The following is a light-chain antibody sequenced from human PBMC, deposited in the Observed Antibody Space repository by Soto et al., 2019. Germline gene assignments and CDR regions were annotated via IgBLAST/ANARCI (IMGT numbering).Light chain of an antibody. CDR3: QQPSNWLALT. CDR1: QSVSSY. J-gene: IGKJ4*01. Sequence: EIVLTQSPATLSSSPGERATLSCRASQSVSSYLAWYQQKPGQSPRLLIYDASNKATGIPARFSGSGSGTDFTLSISSLEPEDFAVYYCQQPSNWLALTCGGGIKVEIK. V-gene: IGKV3-11*01. CDR2: DAS.